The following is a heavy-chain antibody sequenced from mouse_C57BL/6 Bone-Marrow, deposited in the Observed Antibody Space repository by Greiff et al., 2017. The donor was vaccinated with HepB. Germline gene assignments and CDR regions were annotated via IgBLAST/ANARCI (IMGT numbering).Heavy chain of an antibody. D-gene: IGHD1-1*01. CDR3: AKNKYGSSHWYFDV. J-gene: IGHJ1*03. CDR2: IWRGGST. Sequence: VQRVESGPGLVQPSQSLSITCTVSGFSLTSYGVHWVRQSPGKGLEWLGVIWRGGSTDYNAAFMSRLSITKDNSKSQVFFKMNSLQADDTAIYYCAKNKYGSSHWYFDVWGTGTTVTVSS. V-gene: IGHV2-5*01. CDR1: GFSLTSYG.